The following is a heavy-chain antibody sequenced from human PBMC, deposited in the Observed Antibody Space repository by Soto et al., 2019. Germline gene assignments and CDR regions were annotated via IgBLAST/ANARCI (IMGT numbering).Heavy chain of an antibody. CDR1: GYRFAAYA. J-gene: IGHJ4*02. CDR3: ARAVAVPADFDY. CDR2: INAGNGNT. D-gene: IGHD6-19*01. V-gene: IGHV1-3*01. Sequence: VXSVKVSLNTSGYRFAAYARRLLRHTPGQRLEWMGWINAGNGNTKYSQKFQGRVTITRDTSASTAYMELSSLRSEDTAVYYCARAVAVPADFDYWGQGTLVTVSS.